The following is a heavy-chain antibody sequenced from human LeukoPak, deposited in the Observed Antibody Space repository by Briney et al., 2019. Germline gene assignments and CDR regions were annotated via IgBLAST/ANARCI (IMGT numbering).Heavy chain of an antibody. CDR1: GFTFSSYS. J-gene: IGHJ6*03. D-gene: IGHD3-3*01. CDR3: ARGTEGLFRSGQSYYYMDV. Sequence: GGSLRLSCAASGFTFSSYSMNWVRQAPGKGLEWVSSISSSSSYIYYADSVKGRFTISRDNAKNPLYLQMNSLRAEDTAVYYCARGTEGLFRSGQSYYYMDVWGKGTTVTVSS. CDR2: ISSSSSYI. V-gene: IGHV3-21*01.